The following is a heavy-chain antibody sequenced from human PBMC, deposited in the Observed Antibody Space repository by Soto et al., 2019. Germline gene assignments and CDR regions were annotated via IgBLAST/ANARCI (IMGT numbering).Heavy chain of an antibody. J-gene: IGHJ4*02. CDR3: APLPTAAGFLDS. CDR2: IIPILGIA. CDR1: GGTISSYP. D-gene: IGHD6-13*01. Sequence: QVQLVQSGAEVKKPGSSVKVSCKASGGTISSYPISWVRQAPGQGLEWMGRIIPILGIANYAQKSQGRVTITADKSPTTASIDLSTLRSEDTAVYYCAPLPTAAGFLDSWGQGTLFTVSS. V-gene: IGHV1-69*02.